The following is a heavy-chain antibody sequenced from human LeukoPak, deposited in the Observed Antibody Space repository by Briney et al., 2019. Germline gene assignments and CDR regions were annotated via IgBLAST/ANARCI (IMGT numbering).Heavy chain of an antibody. J-gene: IGHJ4*02. V-gene: IGHV1-69*13. D-gene: IGHD3-9*01. CDR2: IIPIFGTA. CDR3: ARGVLRYFDWLDTAMDYYFDY. CDR1: GGTFISYA. Sequence: GASVKVSCKASGGTFISYAISWVRQAPGQGLEWMGGIIPIFGTANYAQKFQGRVTITADESTSTAYMELSSLRSEDTAVYYCARGVLRYFDWLDTAMDYYFDYWGQGTLVTVSS.